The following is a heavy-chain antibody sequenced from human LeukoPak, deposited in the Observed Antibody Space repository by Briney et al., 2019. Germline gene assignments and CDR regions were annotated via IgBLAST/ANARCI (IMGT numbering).Heavy chain of an antibody. CDR3: ARDIRRVRAVAVYYFDY. V-gene: IGHV1-18*01. J-gene: IGHJ4*02. CDR2: ISAYNGNT. Sequence: ASVKVSCKASGYTFTSYGISWVRQAPGQGLEWMGWISAYNGNTNYAQKLQGRVTMTTDTSTSTAYMELRSLRSDDTAVYYCARDIRRVRAVAVYYFDYWGQGTLVTVSS. D-gene: IGHD6-19*01. CDR1: GYTFTSYG.